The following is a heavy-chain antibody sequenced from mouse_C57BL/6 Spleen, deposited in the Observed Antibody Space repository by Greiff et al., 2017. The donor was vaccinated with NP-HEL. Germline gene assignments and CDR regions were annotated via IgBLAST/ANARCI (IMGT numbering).Heavy chain of an antibody. CDR2: IDPSDSYT. D-gene: IGHD1-1*02. CDR1: GYTFTSYW. Sequence: QVQLQQPGAELVMPGASVKLSCKASGYTFTSYWMHWVKQRPGQGLEWIGEIDPSDSYTNYNQKFKGKSTLTVDKSSSTAYMQLSSLTSEDSAVYYCARLTVATRYFDGWGTGTTVTVSS. J-gene: IGHJ1*03. V-gene: IGHV1-69*01. CDR3: ARLTVATRYFDG.